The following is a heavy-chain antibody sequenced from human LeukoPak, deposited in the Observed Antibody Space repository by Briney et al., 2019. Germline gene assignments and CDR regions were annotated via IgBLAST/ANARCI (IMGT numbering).Heavy chain of an antibody. CDR3: ARGQYYDYVWGSYRYNWFDP. CDR1: GVSFSGYY. Sequence: SETLSLTCAVYGVSFSGYYWSWIRQPPGKGLEWIGEINHSGSTNYNPSLKSRVTISVDTSKNQFSLKLSSVTAADTAVYYCARGQYYDYVWGSYRYNWFDPWGQGTLVTVSS. J-gene: IGHJ5*02. CDR2: INHSGST. D-gene: IGHD3-16*02. V-gene: IGHV4-34*01.